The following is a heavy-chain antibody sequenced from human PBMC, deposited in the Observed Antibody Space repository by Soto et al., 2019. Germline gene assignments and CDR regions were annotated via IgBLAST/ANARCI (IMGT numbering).Heavy chain of an antibody. J-gene: IGHJ4*02. V-gene: IGHV1-3*01. CDR1: GYTFTSYA. CDR3: ARDSGSSGWYVY. D-gene: IGHD6-19*01. Sequence: ASVKVSCKASGYTFTSYAMHWVRQAPGQSLEWMGWINAVNGNTKYSQKFQGRVTITRDTSASTAYMELSSLRSEDTAVYYCARDSGSSGWYVYWGQGILVTVSS. CDR2: INAVNGNT.